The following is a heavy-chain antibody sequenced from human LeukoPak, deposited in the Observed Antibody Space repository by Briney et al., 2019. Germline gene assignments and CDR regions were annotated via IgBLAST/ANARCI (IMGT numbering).Heavy chain of an antibody. J-gene: IGHJ4*02. CDR3: ARDGDDILTGYLDY. D-gene: IGHD3-9*01. CDR2: INSDGSST. V-gene: IGHV3-74*01. CDR1: GFTFSSYW. Sequence: GGSLRLSCAASGFTFSSYWMHWVRQAPEKGLVWVSRINSDGSSTSYADSVKGRFTISRDNAKNTLYLQMNSLRAEDTAVYYCARDGDDILTGYLDYWGQGTLVTVSS.